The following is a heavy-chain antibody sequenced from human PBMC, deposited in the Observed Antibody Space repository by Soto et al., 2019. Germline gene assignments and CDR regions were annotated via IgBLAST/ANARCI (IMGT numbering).Heavy chain of an antibody. Sequence: QLQLQESGPGLVKPSETLSLTCTVSGGSISSSSYYWGWIRQPPGKGLEWIGSIYYSGSTYYYPSPNSRVTISVDTSKNQFSLKLSSVTAADTAVYYCARQQIEPRFQKYYFDYWGQGTLVTVSS. J-gene: IGHJ4*02. D-gene: IGHD3-3*01. CDR3: ARQQIEPRFQKYYFDY. V-gene: IGHV4-39*01. CDR2: IYYSGST. CDR1: GGSISSSSYY.